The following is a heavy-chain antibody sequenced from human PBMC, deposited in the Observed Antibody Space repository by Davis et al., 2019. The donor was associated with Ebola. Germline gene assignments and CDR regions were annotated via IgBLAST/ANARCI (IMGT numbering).Heavy chain of an antibody. V-gene: IGHV3-21*01. J-gene: IGHJ4*02. Sequence: GESLKISCTTSGFTFSSSAMSWVRQAPGKGLEWVSSISVSSGYIYYEDSVKGRFTISRDNAKNSLYLQMNSLRAEDTAVYYCTRGRHSEPTYDDYWGQGTLVTVSS. CDR2: ISVSSGYI. D-gene: IGHD2/OR15-2a*01. CDR3: TRGRHSEPTYDDY. CDR1: GFTFSSSA.